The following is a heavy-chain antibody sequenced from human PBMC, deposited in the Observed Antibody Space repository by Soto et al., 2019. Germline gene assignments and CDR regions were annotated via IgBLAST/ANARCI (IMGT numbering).Heavy chain of an antibody. D-gene: IGHD2-21*02. J-gene: IGHJ6*02. CDR2: NDWDNDK. CDR1: GFSLSTRGMC. Sequence: ASGPTLVNPTQTLTLTCTFSGFSLSTRGMCVSWIRQPPGKALEWLALNDWDNDKYYSTSLRTRLTISKDTSKNQVVLTMTNMDAVDTATYYCARAPAGDCKNGLDVWGQGTTVTVSS. CDR3: ARAPAGDCKNGLDV. V-gene: IGHV2-70*01.